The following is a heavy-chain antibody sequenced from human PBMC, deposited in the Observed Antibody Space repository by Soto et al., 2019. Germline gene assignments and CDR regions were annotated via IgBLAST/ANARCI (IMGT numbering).Heavy chain of an antibody. Sequence: GESLKISCKGSGYSFTSYWIGWVRQMPGKGLEWMGIIYPGDSDTRYSPSFQGQVTISADKSISTAYLQWSSLKASDTAMYYCARPPTGYSSSSPISDAFDIWGQGTMVTVSS. CDR3: ARPPTGYSSSSPISDAFDI. V-gene: IGHV5-51*01. D-gene: IGHD6-6*01. J-gene: IGHJ3*02. CDR1: GYSFTSYW. CDR2: IYPGDSDT.